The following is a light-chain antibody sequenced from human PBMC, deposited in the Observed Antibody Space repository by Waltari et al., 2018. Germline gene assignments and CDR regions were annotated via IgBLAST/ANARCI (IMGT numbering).Light chain of an antibody. J-gene: IGKJ1*01. Sequence: EIVLTQSPGTLSLSPGESGPLPCRASQSGSRFLAWYQQKPCQAPRLLIYGASTRATGIPDRFSGSGSVTDFSLTISRLEPEDFAVYYCQKYDRLPATFGQGTKVEIK. CDR3: QKYDRLPAT. V-gene: IGKV3-20*01. CDR2: GAS. CDR1: QSGSRF.